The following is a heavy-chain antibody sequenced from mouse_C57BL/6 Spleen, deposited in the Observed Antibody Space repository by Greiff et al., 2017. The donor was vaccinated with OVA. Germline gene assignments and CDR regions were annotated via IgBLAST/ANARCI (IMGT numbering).Heavy chain of an antibody. CDR2: IDPENGDT. J-gene: IGHJ4*01. D-gene: IGHD2-2*01. CDR1: GFNIKDDY. V-gene: IGHV14-4*01. CDR3: TFGYDGAMDY. Sequence: VQLKESGAELVRPGASVKLSCTASGFNIKDDYMHWVKQRPEQGLEWIGWIDPENGDTEYASKFQGKATITADTSSNTAYLQLSSLTSEDTAVYYCTFGYDGAMDYWGQGTSVTVSS.